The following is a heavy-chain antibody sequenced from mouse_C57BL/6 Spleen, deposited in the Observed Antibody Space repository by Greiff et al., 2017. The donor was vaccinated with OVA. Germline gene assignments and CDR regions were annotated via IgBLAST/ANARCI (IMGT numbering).Heavy chain of an antibody. CDR1: GFTFSDYG. V-gene: IGHV5-17*01. J-gene: IGHJ4*01. CDR2: ISSGSSTI. Sequence: DVKLVESGGGLVKPGGSLKLSCAASGFTFSDYGMHWVRQAPEKGLEWVAYISSGSSTIYYADTVKGRFTISRDNAKNTLFLQMTSLRSEDTAMYYCARKDYGHYYAMDYWGQGTSVTVSS. D-gene: IGHD2-4*01. CDR3: ARKDYGHYYAMDY.